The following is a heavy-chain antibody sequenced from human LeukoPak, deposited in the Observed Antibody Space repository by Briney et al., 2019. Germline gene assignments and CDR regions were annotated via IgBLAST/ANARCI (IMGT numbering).Heavy chain of an antibody. CDR2: INPNSGGT. D-gene: IGHD5-18*01. V-gene: IGHV1-2*02. J-gene: IGHJ4*02. CDR3: ARVRYSYGYNFDY. Sequence: GASVKVSCKASGYTSTGYYMHWVRQAPGQGLEWMGWINPNSGGTNYAQKFQGRVTMTRDTSISTAYMELSRLRSDDTAVYYCARVRYSYGYNFDYWGQGTLVTVSS. CDR1: GYTSTGYY.